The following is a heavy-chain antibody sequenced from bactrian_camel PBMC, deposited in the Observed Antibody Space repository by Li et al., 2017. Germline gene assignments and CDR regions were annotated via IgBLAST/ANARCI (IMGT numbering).Heavy chain of an antibody. Sequence: VQLVESGGGSVQAGDTLTLSCTVSGVPLDELTDDTDVGWYRQASENECEFVSSMTRAGKVYYGDSMEGRSTISQDDTKTTHYLQMNSLKPEDTATYYCNIGLCGTWPPGQDNYWGQGTQVTVS. CDR2: MTRAGKV. CDR1: GVPLDELTDDTD. J-gene: IGHJ4*01. D-gene: IGHD5*01. CDR3: NIGLCGTWPPGQDNY. V-gene: IGHV3S55*01.